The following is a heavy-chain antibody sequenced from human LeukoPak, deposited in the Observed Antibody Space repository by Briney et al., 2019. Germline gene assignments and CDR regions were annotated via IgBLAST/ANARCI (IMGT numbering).Heavy chain of an antibody. CDR3: ARRGYYGSGSYYNQYYFDY. CDR1: GGSISSSSYY. J-gene: IGHJ4*02. CDR2: IYYSGST. Sequence: SSETLSLTCTVSGGSISSSSYYWGWIRQPPGKGLEWIGSIYYSGSTYYNPSLKSRVTITVDASKNQFSLNLSSVTAADTAVYYCARRGYYGSGSYYNQYYFDYWGQGTLVTVSS. V-gene: IGHV4-39*01. D-gene: IGHD3-10*01.